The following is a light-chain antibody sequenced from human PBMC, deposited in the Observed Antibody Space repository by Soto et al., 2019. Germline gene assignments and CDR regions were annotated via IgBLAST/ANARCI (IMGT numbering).Light chain of an antibody. CDR1: QSLDSN. CDR3: QQYNKWPRT. Sequence: DIVMTQSPAMLSVSPGESATLSCRASQSLDSNLAWYQHRPGQAPRLLIYGASTRATGIPARFSGGGSGTDFTLTISSLQSEDFAIYYCQQYNKWPRTFGQGTKVEIK. CDR2: GAS. V-gene: IGKV3-15*01. J-gene: IGKJ1*01.